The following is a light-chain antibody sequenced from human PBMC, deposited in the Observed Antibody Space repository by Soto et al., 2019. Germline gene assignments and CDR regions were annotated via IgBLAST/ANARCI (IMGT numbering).Light chain of an antibody. CDR3: QQYDKWPPYT. V-gene: IGKV3-15*01. CDR1: DSVNSN. J-gene: IGKJ2*01. Sequence: EIVMTQSPATLSVSPGERATLSCRASDSVNSNLAWYQQKPGQGPRLLIYGATTRATGIPVRFSGSGTGTEFTLTISSLQSEDFAVYYCQQYDKWPPYTFGQGTKLEI. CDR2: GAT.